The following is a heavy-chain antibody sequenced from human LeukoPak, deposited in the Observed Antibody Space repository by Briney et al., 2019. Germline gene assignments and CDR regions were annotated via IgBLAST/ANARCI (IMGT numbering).Heavy chain of an antibody. J-gene: IGHJ5*02. D-gene: IGHD3-22*01. CDR1: GYTFTGYY. CDR2: INPNSGGT. V-gene: IGHV1-2*02. Sequence: GASVKVSCKSSGYTFTGYYMHWVRQAPGQGLDWMGWINPNSGGTNYAQKFQGRVTMTRDTSISTAYMELSRLRSDDTAVYYCARTSAYYYDSSGPFDPWGQGILVTVSS. CDR3: ARTSAYYYDSSGPFDP.